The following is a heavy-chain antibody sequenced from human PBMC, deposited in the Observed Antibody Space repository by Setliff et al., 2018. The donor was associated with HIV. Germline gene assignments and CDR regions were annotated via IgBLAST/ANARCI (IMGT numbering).Heavy chain of an antibody. J-gene: IGHJ4*02. CDR1: GLTFSSYT. CDR3: ARSPYGDYGLDY. CDR2: ISNSGSTI. D-gene: IGHD4-17*01. V-gene: IGHV3-48*01. Sequence: GGSLRLSCAASGLTFSSYTMNWVRQAPGKGLEWISYISNSGSTIYYADSVKGRFTISRDNAKNSLYLQMNTLRAEDTAVYFCARSPYGDYGLDYWGQGTLVTVSS.